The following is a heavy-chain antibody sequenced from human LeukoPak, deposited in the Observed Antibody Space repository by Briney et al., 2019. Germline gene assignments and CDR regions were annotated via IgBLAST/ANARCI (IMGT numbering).Heavy chain of an antibody. CDR1: GGSMSSNY. CDR2: NYYNWST. D-gene: IGHD3-3*01. Sequence: SETLSLTYTVSGGSMSSNYWSWIRQPPRKGLEWNWYNYYNWSTNYNPSLQSRVSISVDASKNQFSLRLKSVTAADTAVYYGARDSGGSGYLWFDPWGQGTLVSVSS. V-gene: IGHV4-59*01. CDR3: ARDSGGSGYLWFDP. J-gene: IGHJ5*02.